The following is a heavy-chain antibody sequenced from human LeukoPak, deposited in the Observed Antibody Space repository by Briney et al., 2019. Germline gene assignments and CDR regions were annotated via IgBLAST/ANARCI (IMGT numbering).Heavy chain of an antibody. CDR2: IYSGGST. Sequence: GGSLRLSCAASGFTVSSNYMSWVRQAPGKGLEWVSVIYSGGSTYYADSVKGRFTISRDNSKNTLYLQMNSLRAEDTAVYYCARDNEWLASSSWYFDYWGQGTLVTVSS. V-gene: IGHV3-53*01. D-gene: IGHD6-13*01. J-gene: IGHJ4*02. CDR1: GFTVSSNY. CDR3: ARDNEWLASSSWYFDY.